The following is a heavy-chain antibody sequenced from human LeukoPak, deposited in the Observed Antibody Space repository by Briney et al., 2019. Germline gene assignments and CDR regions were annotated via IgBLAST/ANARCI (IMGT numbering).Heavy chain of an antibody. CDR2: ISSSGSTI. J-gene: IGHJ4*02. V-gene: IGHV3-11*01. CDR3: ARDSAWFGELLPSVNY. D-gene: IGHD3-10*01. CDR1: GFTFSDYY. Sequence: GGSLRLSCAASGFTFSDYYMSWIRQAPGKGLEWVPYISSSGSTIYYADSGKGRFTISRDNAKNSLYLQMNSLRAEDTAVYYCARDSAWFGELLPSVNYWGQGTLVTVSS.